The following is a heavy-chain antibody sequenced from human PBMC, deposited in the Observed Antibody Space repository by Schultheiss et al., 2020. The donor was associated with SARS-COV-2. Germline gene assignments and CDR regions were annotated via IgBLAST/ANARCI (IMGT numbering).Heavy chain of an antibody. J-gene: IGHJ5*02. CDR3: ARGNTQLRTWFHP. CDR2: INAGNGNT. Sequence: ASVKVSCKASGYIFTSYAMHWVRQAPGQRPEWMGWINAGNGNTKYSQKFQGRVAFTRDTSASTAYMELSSLRSDDTAVYYCARGNTQLRTWFHPWGQGTLVTVSS. V-gene: IGHV1-3*01. CDR1: GYIFTSYA. D-gene: IGHD3-3*01.